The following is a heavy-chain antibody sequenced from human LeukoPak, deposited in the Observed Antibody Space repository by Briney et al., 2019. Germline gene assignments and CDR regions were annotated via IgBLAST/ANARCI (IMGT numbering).Heavy chain of an antibody. Sequence: SETLSLTCTVSGGSISSYYWSWIRQPPGKGLEWIGFISYSGSTNYNPPLKSRVTISVDTSKNQFSLRLSSVTAADTAVYYCARSTKNRAAPYYYYYMDVWGKGTTVTIFS. CDR1: GGSISSYY. CDR2: ISYSGST. CDR3: ARSTKNRAAPYYYYYMDV. J-gene: IGHJ6*03. D-gene: IGHD2-8*01. V-gene: IGHV4-59*01.